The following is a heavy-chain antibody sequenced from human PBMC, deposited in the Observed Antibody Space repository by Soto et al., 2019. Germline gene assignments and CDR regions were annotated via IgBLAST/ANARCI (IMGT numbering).Heavy chain of an antibody. J-gene: IGHJ4*02. CDR3: ARDSGVAGTSWYFDY. D-gene: IGHD6-19*01. CDR1: GGSISSYY. V-gene: IGHV4-59*01. CDR2: IYYSGST. Sequence: SETLSLTCTVSGGSISSYYWSWIRQPPGKGLEWIGYIYYSGSTNYNPSLKSRVTISVDTSKNQFSLKLSSVTAADTAVYYCARDSGVAGTSWYFDYWGQGTLVTVSS.